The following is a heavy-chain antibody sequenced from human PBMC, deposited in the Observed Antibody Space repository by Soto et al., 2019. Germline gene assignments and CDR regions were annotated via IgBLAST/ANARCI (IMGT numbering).Heavy chain of an antibody. CDR2: LATDADNT. CDR1: GYSFATYA. CDR3: ARGDYFGSARDVYDY. V-gene: IGHV1-18*04. D-gene: IGHD4-17*01. J-gene: IGHJ4*02. Sequence: QIQLLQSGPEVKRPGASVMVSCKTSGYSFATYAIIWLRQAPGQGLEWMGWLATDADNTNYAPNFRGRVSMTTDPSTKTAYLELRSLRFDDTAIYYCARGDYFGSARDVYDYWGQGTLVTVSS.